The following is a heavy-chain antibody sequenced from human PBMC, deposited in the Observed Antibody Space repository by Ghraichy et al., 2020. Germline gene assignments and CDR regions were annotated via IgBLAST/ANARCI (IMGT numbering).Heavy chain of an antibody. CDR1: GCTFSSYA. CDR3: ARDPVSVYDYGDYPGWFDP. Sequence: AASGCTFSSYAMHWVRQAPGKGLEWVAVISYDGSNKYYADSVKGRFTISRDNSKNTLYLQMNSLRAEDTAVYYCARDPVSVYDYGDYPGWFDPWGQGTLVTVSS. D-gene: IGHD4-17*01. CDR2: ISYDGSNK. V-gene: IGHV3-30-3*01. J-gene: IGHJ5*02.